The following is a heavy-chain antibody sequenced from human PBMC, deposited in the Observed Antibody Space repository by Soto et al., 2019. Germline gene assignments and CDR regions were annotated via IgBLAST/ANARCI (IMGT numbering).Heavy chain of an antibody. D-gene: IGHD6-13*01. J-gene: IGHJ5*02. Sequence: SETLSLTCIVSGGSISEKYWNWVRQPPGKGLEWIGLIFANGHTDYNPSLKSRVTMSVDASKNQFSLRLTSMTAADTAVYYCEASIAASGLNWLDPWGRGTLVTVSS. CDR1: GGSISEKY. CDR2: IFANGHT. CDR3: EASIAASGLNWLDP. V-gene: IGHV4-4*07.